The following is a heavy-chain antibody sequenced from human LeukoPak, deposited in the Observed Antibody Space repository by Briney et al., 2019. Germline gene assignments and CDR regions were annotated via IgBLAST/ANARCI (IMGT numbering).Heavy chain of an antibody. CDR3: ARENWAPYY. CDR1: GFTFSSYW. Sequence: GGFLRLSCAASGFTFSSYWMTWVRQAPGKGLEWVANIKQDGSERDYVDSVKGRFTISRDNAKNSLYLQMNSLRAEDTAVYYCARENWAPYYWGQGTLVTVSS. CDR2: IKQDGSER. J-gene: IGHJ4*02. D-gene: IGHD7-27*01. V-gene: IGHV3-7*01.